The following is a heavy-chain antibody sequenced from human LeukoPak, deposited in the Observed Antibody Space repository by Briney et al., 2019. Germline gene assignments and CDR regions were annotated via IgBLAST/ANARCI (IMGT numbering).Heavy chain of an antibody. CDR3: AKDYDILTGYQDYFYS. CDR2: ISGSGGST. V-gene: IGHV3-23*01. CDR1: GFTFSSYA. J-gene: IGHJ4*02. D-gene: IGHD3-9*01. Sequence: GGSLRLSCAASGFTFSSYAMSWVRQAPGKGLEWVSAISGSGGSTYYADSVKGRFAISRDNSKNTLYLQMNSLRAEDTAVYYCAKDYDILTGYQDYFYSWGQGTLVTVSS.